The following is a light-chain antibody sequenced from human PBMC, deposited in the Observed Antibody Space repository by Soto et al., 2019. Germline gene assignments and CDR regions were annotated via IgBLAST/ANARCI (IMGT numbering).Light chain of an antibody. Sequence: QSVLTQPASVSGSPGQSITISCTGTNSDVGAYNYVSWYQQYPGKAPKLMLYDVSNRPSGVSNRFSGSKSGNTASLTISGLQAEDEADYYCSSYTNTNTPHVFGTGTKLTVL. J-gene: IGLJ1*01. CDR3: SSYTNTNTPHV. CDR1: NSDVGAYNY. V-gene: IGLV2-14*01. CDR2: DVS.